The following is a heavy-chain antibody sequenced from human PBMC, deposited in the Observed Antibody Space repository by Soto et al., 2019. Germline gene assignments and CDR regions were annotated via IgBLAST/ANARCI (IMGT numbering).Heavy chain of an antibody. CDR1: DGSISSYY. V-gene: IGHV4-59*01. D-gene: IGHD5-18*01. CDR2: IYYSWST. J-gene: IGHJ4*02. Sequence: SETLCLTCTVSDGSISSYYRSWIRQPPGKGLEWIGYIYYSWSTNYNPSLKSRVTISVDTCKNQFSLKLSSVTAADTAVYYCARAHTAMVTEQFDYWGQGTLVTVSS. CDR3: ARAHTAMVTEQFDY.